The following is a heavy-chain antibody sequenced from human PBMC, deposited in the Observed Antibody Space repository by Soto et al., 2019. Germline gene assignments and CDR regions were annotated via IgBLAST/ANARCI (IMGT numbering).Heavy chain of an antibody. CDR1: GGSFSGYY. V-gene: IGHV4-34*01. CDR3: ARGGYSYGYGSPNYYYYGMDV. Sequence: KTSETLSLTCAVYGGSFSGYYWSWIRQPPGKGLEWIGEINHSGSTNYNPSLKSRVTISVDTSKNQFSLKLSPVTAADTAVYYCARGGYSYGYGSPNYYYYGMDVWGQGTTVTVSS. J-gene: IGHJ6*02. D-gene: IGHD5-18*01. CDR2: INHSGST.